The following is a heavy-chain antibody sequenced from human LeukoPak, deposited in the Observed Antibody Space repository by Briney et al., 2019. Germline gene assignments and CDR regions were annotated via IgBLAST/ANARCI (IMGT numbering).Heavy chain of an antibody. CDR3: ASHAHDYDSSGYFDS. CDR2: IRVGGDSE. J-gene: IGHJ4*02. D-gene: IGHD3-22*01. V-gene: IGHV3-23*01. CDR1: RLTFNSNA. Sequence: GGSLRLSCVVSRLTFNSNAMYWVRQAPGGGLEWVSVIRVGGDSEYYADSVKDRFSVSRDNSKHSVYLQMNSLRAEDTAVYYCASHAHDYDSSGYFDSWGQGALVTVSS.